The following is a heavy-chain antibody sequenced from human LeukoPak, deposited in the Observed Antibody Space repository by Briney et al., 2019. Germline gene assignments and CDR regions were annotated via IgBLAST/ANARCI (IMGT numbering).Heavy chain of an antibody. CDR3: ARVRPHPIIDV. Sequence: PGGSLRLSCAASGFTVNNNYMSWVRQAPGKGLEGGSVIYSGVRTFFAGSVKGRFAISRDNSKNTLYLQMNSRRAEDTGVYYCARVRPHPIIDVWGKGTTVTVPS. V-gene: IGHV3-53*01. CDR2: IYSGVRT. D-gene: IGHD6-6*01. CDR1: GFTVNNNY. J-gene: IGHJ6*03.